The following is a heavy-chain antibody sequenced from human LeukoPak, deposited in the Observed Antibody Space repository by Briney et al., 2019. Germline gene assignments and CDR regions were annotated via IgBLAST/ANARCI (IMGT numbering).Heavy chain of an antibody. D-gene: IGHD4-17*01. CDR2: INPNSGGT. J-gene: IGHJ4*02. Sequence: GVSVKVSCKASGYTFTGYYMHWVRQAPGQGLEWMGWINPNSGGTNYAQKFQGRVTMTRDTSISTAYMELSRLRSDDTAVYYCARTTVTTGEVFDYWGQGTLVTVSS. CDR3: ARTTVTTGEVFDY. CDR1: GYTFTGYY. V-gene: IGHV1-2*02.